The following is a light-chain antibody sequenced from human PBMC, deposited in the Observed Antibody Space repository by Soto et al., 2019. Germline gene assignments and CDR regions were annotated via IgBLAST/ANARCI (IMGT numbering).Light chain of an antibody. V-gene: IGKV2-28*01. CDR2: LGS. Sequence: DVVMTQSPLSLPVTPGESASISCRSSQSLLQWNGYHYVDWYLQKPGQSPQLLLYLGSLRAGGVLERCSGSGSGTDFSLKISRVVAEDVGVYYCRQDPQNPPYAFGQGTKLEIK. J-gene: IGKJ2*01. CDR1: QSLLQWNGYHY. CDR3: RQDPQNPPYA.